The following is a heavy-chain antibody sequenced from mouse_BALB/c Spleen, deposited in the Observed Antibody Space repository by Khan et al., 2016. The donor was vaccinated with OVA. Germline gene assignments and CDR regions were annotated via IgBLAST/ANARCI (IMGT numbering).Heavy chain of an antibody. CDR2: ISYSGST. CDR3: ARSIMAN. CDR1: GYSITSDYA. V-gene: IGHV3-2*02. J-gene: IGHJ2*01. Sequence: EVKLLESEPGLVKPSQSLSLTCTVTGYSITSDYAWNWIRQFPGNKLEWMGYISYSGSTSYNPSLKSRISITRDTSKNQFFLQLNSVTTEDTATYYCARSIMANWGQGTTLTVSS.